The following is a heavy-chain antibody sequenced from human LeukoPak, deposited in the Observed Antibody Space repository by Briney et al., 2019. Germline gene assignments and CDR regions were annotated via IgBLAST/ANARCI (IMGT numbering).Heavy chain of an antibody. CDR3: ARRHVVVPAASCFDP. D-gene: IGHD2-2*01. CDR1: GGSISSYY. V-gene: IGHV4-59*05. J-gene: IGHJ5*02. Sequence: SETLSLTCTVSGGSISSYYWSWIRQPAGKGLEWIGSIYYSGSTYYNPSLKSRVTISVDTSKNQFSLKLGSVTAADTAVYYCARRHVVVPAASCFDPWGQGTLVTVSS. CDR2: IYYSGST.